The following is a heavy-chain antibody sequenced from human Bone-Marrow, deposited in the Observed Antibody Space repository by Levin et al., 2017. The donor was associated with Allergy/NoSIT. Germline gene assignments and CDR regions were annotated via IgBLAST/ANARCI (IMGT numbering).Heavy chain of an antibody. CDR1: GDSVSSNSAA. D-gene: IGHD3-22*01. V-gene: IGHV6-1*01. CDR3: ARSRYYDSSGYYNINYYYYGMDV. J-gene: IGHJ6*02. Sequence: LSQTLSLTCAISGDSVSSNSAAWNWIRQSPSRGLEWLGRTYYRSKWYNDYAVSVKSRITINPDTSKNQFSLQLNSVTPEDTAVYYCARSRYYDSSGYYNINYYYYGMDVWGQGTTVTVSS. CDR2: TYYRSKWYN.